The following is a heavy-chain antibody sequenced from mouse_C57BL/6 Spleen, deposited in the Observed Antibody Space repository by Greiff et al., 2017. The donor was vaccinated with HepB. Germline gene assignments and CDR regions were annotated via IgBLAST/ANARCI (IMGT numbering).Heavy chain of an antibody. V-gene: IGHV5-9-1*02. Sequence: EVMLVESGEGLVKPGGSLKLSCAASGFTFSSYAMSWVRQTPEKRLEWVAYISSGGDYIYYADTVKGRFTISRDNARNPQYLQMSSLKSEDTAMYYCTRDEGGKTGFAYWGQGTLVTVSA. CDR1: GFTFSSYA. CDR3: TRDEGGKTGFAY. J-gene: IGHJ3*01. CDR2: ISSGGDYI.